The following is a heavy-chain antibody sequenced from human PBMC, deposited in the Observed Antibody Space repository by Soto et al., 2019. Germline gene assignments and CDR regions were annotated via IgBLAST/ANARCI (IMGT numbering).Heavy chain of an antibody. Sequence: GASVKVSCKASGGTFSSYAISWVRQAPGQGLEWMGGIIPIFGTANYAQKFQGRVTITADESTSTAYMELSSLRSEDTAVYYCATHTPDYYDSSGYYQPIDYWGQGTLVTVS. CDR2: IIPIFGTA. CDR1: GGTFSSYA. D-gene: IGHD3-22*01. V-gene: IGHV1-69*13. J-gene: IGHJ4*02. CDR3: ATHTPDYYDSSGYYQPIDY.